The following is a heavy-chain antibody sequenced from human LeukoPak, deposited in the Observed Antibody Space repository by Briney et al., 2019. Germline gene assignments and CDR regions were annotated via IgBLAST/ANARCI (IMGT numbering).Heavy chain of an antibody. J-gene: IGHJ4*02. CDR1: GFTFSNAW. CDR3: TTVDTAYVFDY. V-gene: IGHV3-15*01. Sequence: SGGSLRLSCAASGFTFSNAWMSWVRQAPGKGLEWVGRIKSKTDGGTTDYAAPVKGRFTILRDDSKNTLYLQMNSLKTEDTAVYYCTTVDTAYVFDYWGQGTLVTVSS. CDR2: IKSKTDGGTT. D-gene: IGHD5-18*01.